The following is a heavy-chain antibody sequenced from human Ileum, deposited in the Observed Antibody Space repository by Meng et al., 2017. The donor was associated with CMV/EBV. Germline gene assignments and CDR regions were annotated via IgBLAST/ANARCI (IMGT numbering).Heavy chain of an antibody. CDR1: GFTVSSSY. V-gene: IGHV3-66*04. Sequence: DVQLVESGGGLVQHGGSLRLSCAGFGFTVSSSYMSWVRQAPGRGLEWVSVLYVDGSTYYADSVKGRFTISRDNSKSTLYLQMNSLRAEDTAVYYCERQVGWNADFDYWGQGTLVTVSS. J-gene: IGHJ4*02. CDR3: ERQVGWNADFDY. D-gene: IGHD1-1*01. CDR2: LYVDGST.